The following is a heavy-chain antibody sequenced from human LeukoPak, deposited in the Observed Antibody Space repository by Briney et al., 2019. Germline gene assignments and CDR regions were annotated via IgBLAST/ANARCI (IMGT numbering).Heavy chain of an antibody. CDR2: IIPIFGTA. D-gene: IGHD3-22*01. J-gene: IGHJ4*02. CDR1: GGTFSSYA. Sequence: SVKVSCKASGGTFSSYAISWVRQAPGQGLEWMGGIIPIFGTANYAQKFQGRVTITTDESTSTAYMELGSLRSEDTAVYYCASSYYDSSGLEYYFDYWGQGTLVTVSS. V-gene: IGHV1-69*05. CDR3: ASSYYDSSGLEYYFDY.